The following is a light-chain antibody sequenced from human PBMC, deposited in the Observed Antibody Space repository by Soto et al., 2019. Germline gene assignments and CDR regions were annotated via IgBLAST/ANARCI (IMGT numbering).Light chain of an antibody. CDR3: QQRGSWPKT. CDR2: DAS. CDR1: QSVSSY. V-gene: IGKV3-11*01. J-gene: IGKJ1*01. Sequence: EIVLTQSPATLSLSPGERATLSCGASQSVSSYLAWYQQKPGQAPRLLIYDASNRATGIPARFSGSGSGTDFTLTSSSLEPEDFAVYYCQQRGSWPKTFGQGTKVDIK.